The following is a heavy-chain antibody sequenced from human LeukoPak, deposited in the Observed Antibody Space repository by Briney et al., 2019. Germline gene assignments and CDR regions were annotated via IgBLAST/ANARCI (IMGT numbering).Heavy chain of an antibody. V-gene: IGHV3-7*01. CDR2: IKQEGSEK. CDR1: GFTFSSYW. CDR3: ARSIRQWLVHHYFDY. D-gene: IGHD6-19*01. J-gene: IGHJ4*02. Sequence: GGSLRLSCAASGFTFSSYWMSWVRQAPGKGLEWVANIKQEGSEKYYVDSVKGRLTISRDNAKNSLYLQMNSLRAEDTAVYYCARSIRQWLVHHYFDYWGQGTLVTVSS.